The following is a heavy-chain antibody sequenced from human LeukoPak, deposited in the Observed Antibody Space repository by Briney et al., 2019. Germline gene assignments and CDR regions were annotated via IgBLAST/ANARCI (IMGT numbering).Heavy chain of an antibody. CDR2: IYPGDSDT. V-gene: IGHV5-51*01. CDR3: VRHDSSSPDY. Sequence: GESLKISCKGSGYTFINYWIGWVLHMPGKGLQWLGIIYPGDSDTKYSPSFQGQVTFSVDKSISTAYLHWSSLKASDTAMYYCVRHDSSSPDYWGQGTLVTVSS. CDR1: GYTFINYW. J-gene: IGHJ4*02. D-gene: IGHD6-13*01.